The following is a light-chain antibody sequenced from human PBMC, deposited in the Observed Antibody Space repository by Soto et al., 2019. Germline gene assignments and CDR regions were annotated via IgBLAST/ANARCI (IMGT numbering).Light chain of an antibody. J-gene: IGLJ1*01. V-gene: IGLV2-14*03. CDR2: DVT. Sequence: QSALTQPASVSGSPGQSIAISCTGTSSDVGGYNYVSWYQQHPGKAPKLMIYDVTTRPSGVSNRFSGSKSGNTAALTISGLEAEDEADYYWSSYTSDTTGVFGTGTNLTVL. CDR1: SSDVGGYNY. CDR3: SSYTSDTTGV.